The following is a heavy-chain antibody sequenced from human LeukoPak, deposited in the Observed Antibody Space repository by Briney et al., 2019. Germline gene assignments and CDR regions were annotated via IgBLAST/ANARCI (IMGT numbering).Heavy chain of an antibody. Sequence: SETLSLTCTVSGGSISSGGYYWSWIRQPPGKGLEWIGYIYHSGSTYYNPSLKSRVTISVDRSKNQFSLKLSSVTAADTAVYYCARDGRSGYYTYWGQGTLVTVSS. V-gene: IGHV4-30-2*01. J-gene: IGHJ4*02. CDR1: GGSISSGGYY. CDR3: ARDGRSGYYTY. D-gene: IGHD3-3*01. CDR2: IYHSGST.